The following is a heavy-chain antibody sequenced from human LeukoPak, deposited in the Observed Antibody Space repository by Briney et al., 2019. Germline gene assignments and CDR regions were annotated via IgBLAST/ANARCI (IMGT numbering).Heavy chain of an antibody. J-gene: IGHJ4*02. V-gene: IGHV1-2*02. CDR2: INPNSGGT. Sequence: ASVKVSCKASGYTFTGYYMHWVRQAPGQGLEWMGWINPNSGGTNYAQKFQGRVTMTRDTSISTAYMELRSLRSDDTAVYYCAREGASGSFDFDYWGQGTLVTVSS. D-gene: IGHD1-26*01. CDR3: AREGASGSFDFDY. CDR1: GYTFTGYY.